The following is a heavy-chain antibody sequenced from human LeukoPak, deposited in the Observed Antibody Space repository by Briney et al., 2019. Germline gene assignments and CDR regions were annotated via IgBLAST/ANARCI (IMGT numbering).Heavy chain of an antibody. V-gene: IGHV4-34*01. D-gene: IGHD6-6*01. Sequence: SETLSLTCAVYGGSFSGYYWSWIRQPPGKGLEWIGEINHSGSTNYNPSLKSRVTISVDTSKNQFSLKLSSVTAADTAVYYCARGGVAALYWGQGTLVTVSS. CDR2: INHSGST. J-gene: IGHJ4*02. CDR3: ARGGVAALY. CDR1: GGSFSGYY.